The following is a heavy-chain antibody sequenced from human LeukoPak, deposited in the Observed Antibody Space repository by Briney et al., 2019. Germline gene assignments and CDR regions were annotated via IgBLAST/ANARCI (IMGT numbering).Heavy chain of an antibody. Sequence: GESLKISCKGSGYSFTSYWIGWVRQMPGKGLEWMGIIYPGDSDTRYSPSFQGQVTISADKSISTAYLQWSSLKASDTAMYYSARESSGWPSYWYFDLWGRGTLVTVSS. CDR3: ARESSGWPSYWYFDL. V-gene: IGHV5-51*01. D-gene: IGHD6-19*01. CDR2: IYPGDSDT. J-gene: IGHJ2*01. CDR1: GYSFTSYW.